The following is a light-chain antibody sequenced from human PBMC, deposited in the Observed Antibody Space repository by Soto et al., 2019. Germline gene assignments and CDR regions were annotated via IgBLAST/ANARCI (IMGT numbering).Light chain of an antibody. V-gene: IGKV1-9*01. J-gene: IGKJ4*01. CDR2: AAS. Sequence: DIQLTQSPSFLSASVGDRVTITCRASQGISSYLAWYQQKPGKAPKLLIYAASTLQSGVPSRFSGSGSGTEFTPTISSLQPKDFATYYCQQLNSYLPLTFGGGTKVEIK. CDR1: QGISSY. CDR3: QQLNSYLPLT.